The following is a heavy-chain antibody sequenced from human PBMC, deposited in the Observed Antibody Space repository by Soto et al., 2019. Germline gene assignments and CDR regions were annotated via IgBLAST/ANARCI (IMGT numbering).Heavy chain of an antibody. D-gene: IGHD3-22*01. Sequence: PGGSLRLSCTASGFPFDDYPMAWFRQAPGKGLEWVGFIRRKASGGTTEYAASVKDRFTISRDDSKRIAYLQLNSLKADDTAVYYCSRSLGYTLVAVFDYWGQGTLVTVSS. CDR2: IRRKASGGTT. CDR1: GFPFDDYP. CDR3: SRSLGYTLVAVFDY. J-gene: IGHJ4*02. V-gene: IGHV3-49*03.